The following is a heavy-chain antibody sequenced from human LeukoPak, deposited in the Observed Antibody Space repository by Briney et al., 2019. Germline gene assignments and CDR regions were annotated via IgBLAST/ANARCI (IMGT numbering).Heavy chain of an antibody. Sequence: GGSLRLSCAASGFTFSSYSMNWVRQAPGKGLEWVSSISSSSSYIYYADSVKGRFTISRDNAKNSLYLQMNSLRAEDTAVYYCAKDSTAAGTRGYWGQGTLVTVSS. CDR1: GFTFSSYS. J-gene: IGHJ4*02. D-gene: IGHD6-13*01. CDR2: ISSSSSYI. CDR3: AKDSTAAGTRGY. V-gene: IGHV3-21*01.